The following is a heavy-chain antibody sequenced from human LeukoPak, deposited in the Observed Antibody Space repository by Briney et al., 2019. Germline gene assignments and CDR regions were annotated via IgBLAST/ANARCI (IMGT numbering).Heavy chain of an antibody. Sequence: GGSLRLSCAASGLTLSTYWMSWVRQAPGKGLEWVANIKQDGSEKYYEDSVKGRFTISRDNAKNSLYLQMNSLRAEDTAMYYCARFQHCGGDCYPLDYWGQGTLVTVSS. CDR3: ARFQHCGGDCYPLDY. V-gene: IGHV3-7*01. D-gene: IGHD2-21*02. CDR1: GLTLSTYW. CDR2: IKQDGSEK. J-gene: IGHJ4*02.